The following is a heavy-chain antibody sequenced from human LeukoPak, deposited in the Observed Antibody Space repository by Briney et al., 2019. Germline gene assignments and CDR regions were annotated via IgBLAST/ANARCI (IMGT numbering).Heavy chain of an antibody. J-gene: IGHJ6*02. Sequence: GGSLRLSCAASGFTFSSYGMHWVRQAPGKGLEWVAFIRYDGSNKYYADSVKGRFTISRDNSKNTLYLQMNSLRAEDTAVCYCAKGRQPETYYYYGMDVWGQGTTVTVSS. CDR1: GFTFSSYG. CDR3: AKGRQPETYYYYGMDV. CDR2: IRYDGSNK. D-gene: IGHD1-14*01. V-gene: IGHV3-30*02.